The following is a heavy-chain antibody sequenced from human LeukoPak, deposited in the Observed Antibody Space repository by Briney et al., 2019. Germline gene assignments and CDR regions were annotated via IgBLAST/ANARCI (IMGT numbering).Heavy chain of an antibody. J-gene: IGHJ6*03. CDR1: GGTFSSYA. V-gene: IGHV1-69*13. Sequence: SVKVSCKASGGTFSSYAISWVRQAPGQGPEWMGGIIPIFGTANYAQKFQGRATITADESTSTAYMELSSLRSEDTAVYYCARGVTTGGKYYYYYYMDVWGKGTTVTVSS. D-gene: IGHD4-11*01. CDR2: IIPIFGTA. CDR3: ARGVTTGGKYYYYYYMDV.